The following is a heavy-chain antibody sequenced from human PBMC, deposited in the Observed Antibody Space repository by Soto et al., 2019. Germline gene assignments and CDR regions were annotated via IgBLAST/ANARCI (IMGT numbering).Heavy chain of an antibody. CDR1: VGSISSYY. J-gene: IGHJ6*02. V-gene: IGHV4-59*01. CDR2: IYYSGST. Sequence: SETLSLTCTVSVGSISSYYWIWIRQPPGKGLEWIGYIYYSGSTNYNPSLKSRVTISVDTSKNQFSLKLSSVTAADTAVYYCARDGGYCTNGVCYNPYYGMDVWGQATTVTVS. CDR3: ARDGGYCTNGVCYNPYYGMDV. D-gene: IGHD2-8*01.